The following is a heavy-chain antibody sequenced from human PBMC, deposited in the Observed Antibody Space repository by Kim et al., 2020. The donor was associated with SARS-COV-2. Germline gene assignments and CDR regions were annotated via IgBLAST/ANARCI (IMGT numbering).Heavy chain of an antibody. CDR2: IYSGGSST. CDR3: AKNIVATFYYYYGMDV. J-gene: IGHJ6*02. Sequence: GGSLRLSCAASGFTFSSYAMSWVRQAPGKGLEWVSVIYSGGSSTYYADSMKGRFTISRDNSKNTLYLQMNSLRAEDTAVYYCAKNIVATFYYYYGMDVWGQGTTVTVSS. CDR1: GFTFSSYA. D-gene: IGHD5-12*01. V-gene: IGHV3-23*03.